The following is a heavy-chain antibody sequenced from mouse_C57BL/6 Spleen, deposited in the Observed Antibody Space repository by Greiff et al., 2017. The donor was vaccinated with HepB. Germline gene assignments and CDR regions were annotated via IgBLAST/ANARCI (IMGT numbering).Heavy chain of an antibody. Sequence: VQLQQPGAELVRPGSSVKLSCKASGYTFTSYWMDWVKQRPGQGLEWIGNIYPSDSETHYNQKFKDKATLTVDKSSSTAYMQLSSLTSEDSAVYYCARGDVGYYFDYWGQGTTLTVSS. CDR2: IYPSDSET. V-gene: IGHV1-61*01. CDR3: ARGDVGYYFDY. J-gene: IGHJ2*01. CDR1: GYTFTSYW. D-gene: IGHD3-3*01.